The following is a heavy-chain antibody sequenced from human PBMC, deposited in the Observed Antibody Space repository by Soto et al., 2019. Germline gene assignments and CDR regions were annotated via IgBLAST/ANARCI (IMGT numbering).Heavy chain of an antibody. CDR3: AKNKGLRLENSCLDF. J-gene: IGHJ4*02. Sequence: PGGSLGLARTVYRHTFKFFAMSWVCQTPGKGLEWVSTISGSGAGTYYADSVKGRFTISRDNSKNTLYLQMNSLRAEDRGVYYCAKNKGLRLENSCLDFWGQGTLVTVTS. CDR1: RHTFKFFA. V-gene: IGHV3-23*01. D-gene: IGHD3-16*01. CDR2: ISGSGAGT.